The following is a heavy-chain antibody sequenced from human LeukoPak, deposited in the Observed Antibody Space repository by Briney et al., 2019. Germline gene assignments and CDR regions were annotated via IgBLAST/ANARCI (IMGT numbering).Heavy chain of an antibody. CDR3: ARDAGALTYYYYYYMDV. CDR1: GFTFSSYS. CDR2: ISSSSSTI. V-gene: IGHV3-48*01. J-gene: IGHJ6*03. D-gene: IGHD4/OR15-4a*01. Sequence: GGSLRLSCAASGFTFSSYSMNWVRQAPGKGLEWVSYISSSSSTIYYADSVKGRFTISRDNAKNSLYLQMNSLRAEDTAVYYCARDAGALTYYYYYYMDVWGKGTTVTVSS.